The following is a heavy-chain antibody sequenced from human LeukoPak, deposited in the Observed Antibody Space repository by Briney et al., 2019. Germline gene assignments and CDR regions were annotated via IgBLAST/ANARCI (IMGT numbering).Heavy chain of an antibody. CDR2: INTNTGNP. J-gene: IGHJ3*02. D-gene: IGHD3-9*01. CDR1: GYTFTGYC. CDR3: ARDSVLRYFDWFGMAAFDI. V-gene: IGHV7-4-1*02. Sequence: ASVKVSCKASGYTFTGYCMHWVRQAPGQGLEWMGWINTNTGNPTYAQGFTGRFVFSLDTSVSTAYLQISSLKAEDTAVYYCARDSVLRYFDWFGMAAFDIWGQGTMVTVSS.